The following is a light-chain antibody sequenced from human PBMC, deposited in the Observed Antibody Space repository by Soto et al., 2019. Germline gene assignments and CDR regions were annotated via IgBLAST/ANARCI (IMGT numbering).Light chain of an antibody. V-gene: IGKV3D-15*01. Sequence: CPSRLPPSPCLRSTTSFRASQSVGSDLAGYQQKTGQAPRLVIYDIFTRATGVPTRISGSGSGTEVTLTISSLQSEDFAVYYCQQYNSWPLTFGGGTKVDIK. J-gene: IGKJ4*01. CDR2: DIF. CDR1: QSVGSD. CDR3: QQYNSWPLT.